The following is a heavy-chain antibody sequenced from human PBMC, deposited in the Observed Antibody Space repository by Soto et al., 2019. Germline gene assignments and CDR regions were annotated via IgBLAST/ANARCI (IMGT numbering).Heavy chain of an antibody. J-gene: IGHJ4*01. V-gene: IGHV3-21*01. CDR1: GFTFNTYS. CDR3: AREGTSGWFFDC. CDR2: ISSSNSYI. Sequence: EVQLVESGGGLVQPGGSLRLSCAASGFTFNTYSMNWVRQAPGKGLEWVSSISSSNSYIYYADSLKGRFTISRDNAKNSLYLQMNSRRAEDTAVYFCAREGTSGWFFDCWGHGTLVTVSS. D-gene: IGHD6-19*01.